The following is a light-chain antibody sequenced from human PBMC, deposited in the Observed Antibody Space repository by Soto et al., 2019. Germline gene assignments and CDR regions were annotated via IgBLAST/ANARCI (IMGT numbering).Light chain of an antibody. Sequence: QSALTQPPSASWSPGQSVTISCTGTKNDIGVYDLVPWYQHHPGKAPRLIIYEVVQRPSGVPDRFSGSKAGNTASLNVSGLQAAEEADYFCKSYAGSNTYVFGSGTKRTV. CDR1: KNDIGVYDL. CDR2: EVV. J-gene: IGLJ1*01. CDR3: KSYAGSNTYV. V-gene: IGLV2-8*01.